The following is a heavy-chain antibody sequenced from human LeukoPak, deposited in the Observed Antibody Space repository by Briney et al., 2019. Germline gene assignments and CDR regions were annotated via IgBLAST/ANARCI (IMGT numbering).Heavy chain of an antibody. CDR2: INHSGST. J-gene: IGHJ4*02. CDR1: GGSFSGYY. V-gene: IGHV4-34*01. CDR3: ARASLVGATSSYYFDY. D-gene: IGHD1-26*01. Sequence: SETLSLTCAVYGGSFSGYYWSWIRQPPGKGLEWIGEINHSGSTNYNPSLKSRVTISVDTSKNQFSLKLSSVTAADTAVYYCARASLVGATSSYYFDYWGQGTLVTVSS.